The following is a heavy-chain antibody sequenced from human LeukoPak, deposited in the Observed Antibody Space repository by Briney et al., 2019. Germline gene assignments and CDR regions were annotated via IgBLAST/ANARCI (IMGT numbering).Heavy chain of an antibody. V-gene: IGHV1-69*04. Sequence: ASVKVSCKASGGTFSSYAISWVRQAPGQGLEWMGRIIPILGIANYAQKFQGRVTITADKSTSTAYTELSSLRSEDTAVYYCARAPESPEVYDFWSGYYHQNWFDPWGQGTLVTVSS. CDR3: ARAPESPEVYDFWSGYYHQNWFDP. J-gene: IGHJ5*02. CDR1: GGTFSSYA. D-gene: IGHD3-3*01. CDR2: IIPILGIA.